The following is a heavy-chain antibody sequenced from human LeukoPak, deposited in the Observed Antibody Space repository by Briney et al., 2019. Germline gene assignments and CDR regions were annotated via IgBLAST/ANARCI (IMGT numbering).Heavy chain of an antibody. CDR2: IYHSGST. CDR1: GGSTSSSNW. CDR3: ARVILRQLATGDPSSYAFDI. V-gene: IGHV4-4*02. J-gene: IGHJ3*02. Sequence: SGTLSLTCAVSGGSTSSSNWWSWVRQPPGKGLEWIGEIYHSGSTNYNPSLKSRVTISVDKSKNQFSLKLSSVTAADTAVYYCARVILRQLATGDPSSYAFDIWGQGTMVTVSS. D-gene: IGHD6-6*01.